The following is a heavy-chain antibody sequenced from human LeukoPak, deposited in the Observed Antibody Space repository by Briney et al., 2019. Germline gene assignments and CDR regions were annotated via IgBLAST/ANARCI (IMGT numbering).Heavy chain of an antibody. J-gene: IGHJ4*02. CDR3: TTGIGNYYYY. CDR1: GSTFSRYS. Sequence: PGGSLRLSCAASGSTFSRYSMYWVRQAPGKGLGWVSRVKSDGSDTIYADSVKGRFTTSRDNAKNTLYLQMDSLRAEDTAVYYCTTGIGNYYYYGGQGTLVTVAS. V-gene: IGHV3-74*01. D-gene: IGHD3-10*01. CDR2: VKSDGSDT.